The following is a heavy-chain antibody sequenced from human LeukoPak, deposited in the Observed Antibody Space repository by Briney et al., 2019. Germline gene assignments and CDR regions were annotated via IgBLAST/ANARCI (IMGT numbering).Heavy chain of an antibody. D-gene: IGHD1-26*01. CDR2: IYTSGST. CDR3: ARQRGHIVGATYDY. J-gene: IGHJ4*02. V-gene: IGHV4-4*07. Sequence: SESLSLTCTVYGGSFSGYYWSWIRQPAGKGLEWIGRIYTSGSTNYNPSLKSRVTMSLDTSKNQFFLKMTSMTAADTAVYYCARQRGHIVGATYDYWGQGTLVTVSS. CDR1: GGSFSGYY.